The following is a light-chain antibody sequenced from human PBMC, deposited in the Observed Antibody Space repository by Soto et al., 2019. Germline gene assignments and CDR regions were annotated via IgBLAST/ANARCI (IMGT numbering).Light chain of an antibody. J-gene: IGLJ2*01. CDR3: SSYRSSNTVV. CDR1: SSDIGGYDY. V-gene: IGLV2-14*01. CDR2: EVT. Sequence: QSALTQPASVSGSPGQSITISCTGTSSDIGGYDYVSWFQQHPGKAPKLMLYEVTNRPSGVSNRVSGSKSGNTASLTISGLQAEDEAHYYCSSYRSSNTVVFGGGTKLTVL.